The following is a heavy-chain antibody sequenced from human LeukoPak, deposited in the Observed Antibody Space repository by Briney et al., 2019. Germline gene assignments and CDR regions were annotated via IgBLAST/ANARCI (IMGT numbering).Heavy chain of an antibody. D-gene: IGHD6-19*01. Sequence: GGSLRLSCAASGFTFSSYAMHWVRQAPGKGLEWVAVISYDGSNKYYADSVKGRFTISRDNSKNTLYLQMNSLRAEDTAVYYCARDQTSGWYYYYYYMDVWGKGTTVTVSS. CDR3: ARDQTSGWYYYYYYMDV. J-gene: IGHJ6*03. CDR1: GFTFSSYA. CDR2: ISYDGSNK. V-gene: IGHV3-30*04.